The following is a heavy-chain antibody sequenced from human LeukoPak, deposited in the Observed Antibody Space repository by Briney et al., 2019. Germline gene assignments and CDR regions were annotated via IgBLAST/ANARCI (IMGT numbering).Heavy chain of an antibody. V-gene: IGHV3-11*01. D-gene: IGHD2-2*01. CDR3: ARVQGDLYCSSTSCYAGFDY. Sequence: GGSLRLSCAASGFTFSDYHMTWIRQAPGKGLEYVSFIYTTASRIDYADSVKGRFTISRDNAVGSLYLQMNSLRADDTAVYYCARVQGDLYCSSTSCYAGFDYWGQGTLVTVSS. CDR2: IYTTASRI. CDR1: GFTFSDYH. J-gene: IGHJ4*02.